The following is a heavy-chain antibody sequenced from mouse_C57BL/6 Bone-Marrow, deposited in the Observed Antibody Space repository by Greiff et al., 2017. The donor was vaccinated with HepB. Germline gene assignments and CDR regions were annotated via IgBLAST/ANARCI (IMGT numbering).Heavy chain of an antibody. J-gene: IGHJ4*01. CDR2: IYPGDGDT. D-gene: IGHD1-1*01. Sequence: QVQLQQSGPELVKPGASVKISCKASGYAFSSSWMNWVKQRPGKGLEWIGRIYPGDGDTNYNGKFKGKATLTADKSSSTAYMQLSSLTSEDSAVYSCARRDYGSSYHYYAMDYWGQGTSVTVSS. V-gene: IGHV1-82*01. CDR1: GYAFSSSW. CDR3: ARRDYGSSYHYYAMDY.